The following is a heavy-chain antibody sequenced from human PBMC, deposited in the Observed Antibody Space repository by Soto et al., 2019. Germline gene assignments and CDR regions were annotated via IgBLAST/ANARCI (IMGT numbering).Heavy chain of an antibody. Sequence: PGGSLRLSCAASGFTFSSYAMSWVRQAPGKGLEWVSAISGSGGSTYYADSVKGRFTISRDNSKNTLYLQMNSLRAEDTAVYYCAKDLNDDFWSGENDQYYFDYWGQGTLVTVSS. CDR3: AKDLNDDFWSGENDQYYFDY. V-gene: IGHV3-23*01. CDR1: GFTFSSYA. CDR2: ISGSGGST. J-gene: IGHJ4*02. D-gene: IGHD3-3*01.